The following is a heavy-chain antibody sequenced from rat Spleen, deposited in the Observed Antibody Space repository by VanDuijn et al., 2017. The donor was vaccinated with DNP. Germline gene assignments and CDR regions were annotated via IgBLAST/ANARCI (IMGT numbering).Heavy chain of an antibody. J-gene: IGHJ3*01. CDR3: TRDNNYWFAY. CDR2: IIYDGSNT. Sequence: EVKLVESGGGLVQPGRSLKLSCAASGFTFSDHNMAWVRQSLRKGLEWVAVIIYDGSNTHYRDSVKGRFTISRDNAKSTLYLQMDSLRSEDTATYYCTRDNNYWFAYWGQGTLVTVSS. V-gene: IGHV5-7*01. CDR1: GFTFSDHN. D-gene: IGHD1-10*01.